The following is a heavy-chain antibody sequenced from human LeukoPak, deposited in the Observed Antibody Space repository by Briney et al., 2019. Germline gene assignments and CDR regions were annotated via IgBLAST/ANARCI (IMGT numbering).Heavy chain of an antibody. Sequence: GGSLRLFCAASGFTFSSYSMNWVRQAPGKGLEWVTYISSSSSTIYYADSVKGRFTISRDNAKNSLYLQMNSLRAEDTAVYYCAIPDKIAALSFYYWGQGTLVTVSS. CDR2: ISSSSSTI. CDR3: AIPDKIAALSFYY. CDR1: GFTFSSYS. J-gene: IGHJ4*02. V-gene: IGHV3-48*01. D-gene: IGHD6-13*01.